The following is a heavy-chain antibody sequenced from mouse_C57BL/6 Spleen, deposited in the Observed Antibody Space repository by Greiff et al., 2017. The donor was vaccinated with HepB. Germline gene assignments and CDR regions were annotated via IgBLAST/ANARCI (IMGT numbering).Heavy chain of an antibody. D-gene: IGHD1-1*01. CDR2: ISSGSSTI. V-gene: IGHV5-17*01. CDR3: ARFYGYFAMDY. Sequence: EVMLVESGGGLVKPGGSLKLSCAASGFTFSDYGMHWVRQAPEKGLEWVAYISSGSSTIYYADTVKGRFTISRDNAKNTLFLQMTSLRSEDTAMYYCARFYGYFAMDYWGQGTSVTVSS. CDR1: GFTFSDYG. J-gene: IGHJ4*01.